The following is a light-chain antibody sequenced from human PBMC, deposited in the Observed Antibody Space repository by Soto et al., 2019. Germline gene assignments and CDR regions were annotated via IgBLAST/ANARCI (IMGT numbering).Light chain of an antibody. CDR2: EVS. CDR3: SSYTSSSTLYV. CDR1: SSDVGDYNY. J-gene: IGLJ1*01. Sequence: QSALTQPASVSGSPGQSITISCTGTSSDVGDYNYVSWYQQHPGKAPKVMIFEVSYRPSGVSNRFSGSKSGNTASLTISGLQAEDEADYYCSSYTSSSTLYVFGTGTKVTVL. V-gene: IGLV2-14*01.